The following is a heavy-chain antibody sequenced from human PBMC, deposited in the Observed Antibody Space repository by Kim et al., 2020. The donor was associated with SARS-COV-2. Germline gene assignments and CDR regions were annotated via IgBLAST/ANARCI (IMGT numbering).Heavy chain of an antibody. D-gene: IGHD6-25*01. CDR2: FHYSGTT. J-gene: IGHJ4*02. CDR1: GVSITNNY. V-gene: IGHV4-59*08. Sequence: SETLSLTCTVSGVSITNNYWSWVRQSPGKGLEWIGNFHYSGTTNYNPSFVSRATISVDTSKNQFSRILNSVTAADTAVYYCAKHGRPWGQGTLGTGSS. CDR3: AKHGRP.